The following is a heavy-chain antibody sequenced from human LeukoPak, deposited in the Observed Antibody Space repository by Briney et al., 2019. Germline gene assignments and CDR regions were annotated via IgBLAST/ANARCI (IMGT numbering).Heavy chain of an antibody. D-gene: IGHD4/OR15-4a*01. CDR1: GYTFTSYG. V-gene: IGHV1-18*01. J-gene: IGHJ6*03. Sequence: ASVKVSSKASGYTFTSYGISWVRQAPGQGLEWMGWISAYNGNTNYAQKLQGRVTMTTDTSTSTAYMELRSLRSDDTAVYYCAISSNYDPYCYYYYYMDVWGKGTTVTVSS. CDR3: AISSNYDPYCYYYYYMDV. CDR2: ISAYNGNT.